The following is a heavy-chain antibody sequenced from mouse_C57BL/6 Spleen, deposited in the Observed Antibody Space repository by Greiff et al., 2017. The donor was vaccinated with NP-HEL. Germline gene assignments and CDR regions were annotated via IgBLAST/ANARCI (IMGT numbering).Heavy chain of an antibody. V-gene: IGHV14-1*01. CDR2: ISPDDGDT. CDR1: GFTFKDYY. Sequence: VQLQQSGAELVRPGASVKLSCTASGFTFKDYYMHWVKQSPEQGLEWIGRISPDDGDTDYAPKFQGQATMTADTSSNTAYLQLSSLTSEDTAVYYDTGVGGTHWYFDVWGTGTTVTVSS. J-gene: IGHJ1*03. D-gene: IGHD2-14*01. CDR3: TGVGGTHWYFDV.